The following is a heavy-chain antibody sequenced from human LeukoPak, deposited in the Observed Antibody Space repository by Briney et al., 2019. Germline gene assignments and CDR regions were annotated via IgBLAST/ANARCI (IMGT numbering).Heavy chain of an antibody. J-gene: IGHJ4*02. D-gene: IGHD6-6*01. Sequence: ASVKVSCKASGYTFTSYDINWVRQATGQGLEWMGWMNPNSGNTGYAQKFQGRVTITRNTSISTAYMELSSLRSEDTAVYYCARGIEYSSSSLYWGQGTLVTVSS. CDR1: GYTFTSYD. V-gene: IGHV1-8*03. CDR3: ARGIEYSSSSLY. CDR2: MNPNSGNT.